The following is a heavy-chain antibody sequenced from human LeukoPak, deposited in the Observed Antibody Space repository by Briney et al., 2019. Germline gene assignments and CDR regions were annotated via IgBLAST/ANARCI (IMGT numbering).Heavy chain of an antibody. Sequence: ASVKVSCKASGYTFTSYDINWVRQATGQGLEWMGWMKPNTGDTGYAQKFQGRVTMTRNASTGTAYMELSSLTSEDTAVYYCAGMHSYDTINPNWFDPWGQGTLVTVSS. CDR1: GYTFTSYD. D-gene: IGHD3-22*01. V-gene: IGHV1-8*01. J-gene: IGHJ5*02. CDR2: MKPNTGDT. CDR3: AGMHSYDTINPNWFDP.